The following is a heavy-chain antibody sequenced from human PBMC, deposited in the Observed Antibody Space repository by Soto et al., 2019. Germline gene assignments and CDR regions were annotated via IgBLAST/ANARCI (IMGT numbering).Heavy chain of an antibody. J-gene: IGHJ3*01. CDR1: GFSFSSYW. V-gene: IGHV3-74*01. Sequence: EVQLVESGGGLVQPGGSLRLSCADSGFSFSSYWMHWVRQGPGKGLVWVSRINTDGSSTNYADSVRGRFTISRDNAKNTVYLQIKSRRAEDTAVYYCARSPGGYYIDGGQGTMVTVSS. CDR2: INTDGSST. D-gene: IGHD3-9*01. CDR3: ARSPGGYYID.